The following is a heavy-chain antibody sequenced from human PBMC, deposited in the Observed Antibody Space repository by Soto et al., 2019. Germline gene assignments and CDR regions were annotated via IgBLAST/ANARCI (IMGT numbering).Heavy chain of an antibody. CDR3: ARQRPDCARLDP. CDR2: IYYSGST. D-gene: IGHD2-21*01. V-gene: IGHV4-30-4*01. CDR1: GGSISSGDYY. J-gene: IGHJ5*02. Sequence: QVQLQESGPGLVKPSQTLSLTCTVSGGSISSGDYYWSWIRQPPGKGLEWIGYIYYSGSTYYNPSLKSPSTISTDTSENQLPPKLRSVTAPETGGYCRARQRPDCARLDPWGQGTLVTASS.